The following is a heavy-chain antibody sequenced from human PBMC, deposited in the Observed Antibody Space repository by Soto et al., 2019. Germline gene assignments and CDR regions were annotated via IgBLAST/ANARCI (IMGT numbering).Heavy chain of an antibody. CDR1: GFDFSNGW. CDR2: IKSKRDGGTT. J-gene: IGHJ4*01. D-gene: IGHD1-26*01. CDR3: STDEWE. Sequence: EVQLVESGGGLVKPGRSLRLSCAASGFDFSNGWMSWVRQVPGKGLEWVGRIKSKRDGGTTDYAAPVKGRVTISRDDSKNMRFLQMESLKIEDTAAYYCSTDEWEWGQAALVTVSS. V-gene: IGHV3-15*05.